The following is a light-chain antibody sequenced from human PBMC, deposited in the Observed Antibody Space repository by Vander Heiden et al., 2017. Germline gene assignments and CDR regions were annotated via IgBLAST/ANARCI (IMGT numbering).Light chain of an antibody. Sequence: EIVLTQSPGTLSLSPGERATLSCRASQIVSSSYLAWYQQKPGQAPRLLIYGASSSATGIPDRFSGSGSGTDFTLTISILEPEDFAVYYCQQDGSSPLTFGGWTKVEIK. CDR2: GAS. J-gene: IGKJ4*01. V-gene: IGKV3-20*01. CDR1: QIVSSSY. CDR3: QQDGSSPLT.